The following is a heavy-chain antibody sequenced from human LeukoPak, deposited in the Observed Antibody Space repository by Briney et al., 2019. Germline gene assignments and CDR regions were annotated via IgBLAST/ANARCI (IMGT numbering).Heavy chain of an antibody. CDR1: GGSISSGGYY. J-gene: IGHJ4*02. CDR3: ARLPYDSSGYYPGDDY. Sequence: SQTLSLTCTVSGGSISSGGYYWSWIRQHPGKGLEWIGYIDYSGSTYYNPSLKRRVTIPVDTSKNQFSLKLSSGTAADTAVYYCARLPYDSSGYYPGDDYWGQGTLVTVSS. V-gene: IGHV4-31*03. CDR2: IDYSGST. D-gene: IGHD3-22*01.